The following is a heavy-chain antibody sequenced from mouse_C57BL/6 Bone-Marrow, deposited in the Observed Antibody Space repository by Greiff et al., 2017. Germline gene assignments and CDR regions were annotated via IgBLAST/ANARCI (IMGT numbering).Heavy chain of an antibody. Sequence: EVQLQQSGPELVKPGASVKISCKASGYSFTGYYMNWVKQSPEKSLEWIGEINPSTGGTTYTQKFKATATLTVDKSSSTGYMQLKSLTSEVSAVDYCAAICYGNYGCARDYWGQGTSVTVSS. CDR2: INPSTGGT. J-gene: IGHJ4*01. D-gene: IGHD2-1*01. V-gene: IGHV1-42*01. CDR1: GYSFTGYY. CDR3: AAICYGNYGCARDY.